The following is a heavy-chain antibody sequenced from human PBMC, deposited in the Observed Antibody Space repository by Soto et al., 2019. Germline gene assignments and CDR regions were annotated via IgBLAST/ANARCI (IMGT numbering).Heavy chain of an antibody. D-gene: IGHD2-15*01. Sequence: QVQLVESGGGLVKPGGSLRLSCAASGFTFSDYYMSWIRQAPGKGLEWVSNISSSSSYTNYADSVKGRFTISRDNAKNSLYLQMNSLRAEDTAVYYCARDRGYCSGGSCYHPGYFDYWGQGTLVTVSS. CDR3: ARDRGYCSGGSCYHPGYFDY. J-gene: IGHJ4*02. CDR1: GFTFSDYY. CDR2: ISSSSSYT. V-gene: IGHV3-11*05.